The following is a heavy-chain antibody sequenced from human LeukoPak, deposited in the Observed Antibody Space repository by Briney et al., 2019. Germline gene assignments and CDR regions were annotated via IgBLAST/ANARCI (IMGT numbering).Heavy chain of an antibody. CDR1: GFTFSTYS. D-gene: IGHD4-17*01. Sequence: GGSLRLSCAASGFTFSTYSMNWVRQAPGKGLEWVSSIGGSSRSIYYAASVKGRFTISRDNAKNSLYLQMNSLRAEDAAVYYCAREGNNDYVEAFDPWGQGTLVTVSS. CDR2: IGGSSRSI. CDR3: AREGNNDYVEAFDP. J-gene: IGHJ5*02. V-gene: IGHV3-21*01.